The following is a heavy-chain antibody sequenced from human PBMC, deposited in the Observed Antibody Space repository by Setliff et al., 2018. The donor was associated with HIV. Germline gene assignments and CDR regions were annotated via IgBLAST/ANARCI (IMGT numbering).Heavy chain of an antibody. CDR3: ATVFYYNSESYSLDY. D-gene: IGHD3-10*01. Sequence: SVKVSCKASGYTFTSYAMNWVRQAPGQGLEWVGGIIPLFGTTNYAQKFQGRVTITADESTNTAHMELNSLRSIDTAMYYCATVFYYNSESYSLDYWGQGMLVTVSS. CDR2: IIPLFGTT. CDR1: GYTFTSYA. V-gene: IGHV1-69*13. J-gene: IGHJ4*02.